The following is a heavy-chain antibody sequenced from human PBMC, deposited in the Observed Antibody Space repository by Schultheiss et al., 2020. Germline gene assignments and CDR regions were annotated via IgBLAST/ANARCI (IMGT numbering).Heavy chain of an antibody. Sequence: GGSLRLSCAASGFIFSDYAVNWVRQAPDKGLEWVAGMSYDGKNKYDADSVKGRFTISRDNSKNTVFLQMNSLRSEDTAVYYCARGPGNSYGYRYFDYWGQGTLVNVS. J-gene: IGHJ4*02. CDR1: GFIFSDYA. V-gene: IGHV3-30*04. D-gene: IGHD5-18*01. CDR3: ARGPGNSYGYRYFDY. CDR2: MSYDGKNK.